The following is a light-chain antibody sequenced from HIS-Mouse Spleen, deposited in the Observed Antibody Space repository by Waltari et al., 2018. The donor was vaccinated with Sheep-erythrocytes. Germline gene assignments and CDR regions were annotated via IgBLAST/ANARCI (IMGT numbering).Light chain of an antibody. CDR1: ALPKKF. Sequence: SYELTQPPSVSVSPGQTARITCSGEALPKKFAYWYQQKSGQAPVLVIYEDSKRPTGIPERFSGSSSGTMATLTISGAQVEDEADYYCYSTDSSGKEVFGGGTKLTVL. V-gene: IGLV3-10*01. CDR3: YSTDSSGKEV. CDR2: EDS. J-gene: IGLJ2*01.